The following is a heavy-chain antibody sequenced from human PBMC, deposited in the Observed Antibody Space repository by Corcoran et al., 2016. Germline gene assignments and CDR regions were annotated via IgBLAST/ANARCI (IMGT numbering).Heavy chain of an antibody. D-gene: IGHD2-15*01. Sequence: QVQLVESGGGVVQPGRSLRLSCAASGFTFSSYGMHWVRQAPGKGLEWVAVISYDGSNKYYADSVKGRFTISRDNSKNTLYLQMNSLRAEETAVYYCAKARGCLSCSGGSCYSYYYDSSGYFDYWGQGTMVTVSS. CDR1: GFTFSSYG. V-gene: IGHV3-30*18. J-gene: IGHJ4*02. CDR2: ISYDGSNK. CDR3: AKARGCLSCSGGSCYSYYYDSSGYFDY.